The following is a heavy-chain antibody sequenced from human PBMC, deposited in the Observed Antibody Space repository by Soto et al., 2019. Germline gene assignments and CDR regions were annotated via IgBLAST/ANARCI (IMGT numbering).Heavy chain of an antibody. J-gene: IGHJ4*02. CDR2: ISSSSDYI. Sequence: EVQLVESGGGLVKPGGSLRLSCAASGFTFSTYSMNWVRQAPGKGLEWVSSISSSSDYIFYADSVKGRFTISRDNAKNLLYQQMNRLRAEDTAVYYCAGGGIYSGYGYDYWGQGTLVTVSS. V-gene: IGHV3-21*01. CDR1: GFTFSTYS. D-gene: IGHD5-12*01. CDR3: AGGGIYSGYGYDY.